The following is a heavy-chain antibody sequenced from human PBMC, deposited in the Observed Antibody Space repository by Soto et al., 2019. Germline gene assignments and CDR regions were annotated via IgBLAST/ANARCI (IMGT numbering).Heavy chain of an antibody. CDR3: ARVKEGGSGSYYNV. J-gene: IGHJ4*02. CDR1: GGSISSGGYY. V-gene: IGHV4-61*08. Sequence: PSETLSLTCXVSGGSISSGGYYWSWIRQHPGKGLEWIGYIYYSGSTNYNPSLKSRVTISVDTSKNQFSLKLSSVTAADTAVYYCARVKEGGSGSYYNVWGQGTLVTVSS. CDR2: IYYSGST. D-gene: IGHD3-10*01.